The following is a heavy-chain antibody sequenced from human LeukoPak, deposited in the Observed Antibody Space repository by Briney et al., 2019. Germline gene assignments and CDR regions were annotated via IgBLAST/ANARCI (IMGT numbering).Heavy chain of an antibody. J-gene: IGHJ4*02. CDR1: GFTLSSYA. V-gene: IGHV3-23*01. CDR2: ISGSGGST. Sequence: GGSLRLSCAASGFTLSSYAMTWVRQAPGKGLEWVSTISGSGGSTYYADSVKGRFTISRDNSKNTLYLQMNTLRAEDTAVYYCATQQQLVLWGQGTLVTVSS. D-gene: IGHD6-13*01. CDR3: ATQQQLVL.